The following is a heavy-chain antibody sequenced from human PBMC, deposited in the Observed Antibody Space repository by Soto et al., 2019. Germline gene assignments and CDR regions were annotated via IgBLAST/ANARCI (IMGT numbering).Heavy chain of an antibody. D-gene: IGHD5-12*01. CDR2: IRVNNGDT. V-gene: IGHV1-18*01. CDR1: GYTFTKSG. Sequence: ASVKVSCKASGYTFTKSGFSWVRQAPGQGLEWVGWIRVNNGDTHYAQKLQGRVTMTTDTSTSTAFMELRSLRSDDTAVYYCARDLGYSGVDDHYWSQGTLDTGSS. CDR3: ARDLGYSGVDDHY. J-gene: IGHJ4*01.